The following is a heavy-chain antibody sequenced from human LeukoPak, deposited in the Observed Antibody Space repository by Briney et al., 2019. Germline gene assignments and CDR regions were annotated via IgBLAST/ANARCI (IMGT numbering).Heavy chain of an antibody. CDR3: ATGHSSDWYFGYYFDS. V-gene: IGHV4-34*08. CDR2: ITHRGSI. CDR1: GFTFSSYS. D-gene: IGHD6-19*01. J-gene: IGHJ4*02. Sequence: LRLSCAASGFTFSSYSMNWVRQPPGKGLEWIGEITHRGSINYNPSLKTRVTISVDTSKIQFSLKLSSVTAADSAVYYCATGHSSDWYFGYYFDSWGQGTLVTVSS.